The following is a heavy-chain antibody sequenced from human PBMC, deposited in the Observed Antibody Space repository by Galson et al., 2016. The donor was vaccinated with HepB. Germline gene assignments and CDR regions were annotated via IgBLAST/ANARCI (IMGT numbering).Heavy chain of an antibody. CDR1: GGTFSSYP. Sequence: SVKVSCKASGGTFSSYPMNWVRQAPGQGLQWMGRIIPIFGTANYSQKFQDRVTITADESTSTAYMELSSPRSEDTAVYYCAREPAPYYYDSSGYYFHKWGQGTLVTVS. CDR3: AREPAPYYYDSSGYYFHK. V-gene: IGHV1-69*13. J-gene: IGHJ4*02. D-gene: IGHD3-22*01. CDR2: IIPIFGTA.